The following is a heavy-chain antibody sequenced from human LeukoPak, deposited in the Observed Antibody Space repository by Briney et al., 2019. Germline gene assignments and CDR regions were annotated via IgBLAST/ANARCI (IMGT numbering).Heavy chain of an antibody. CDR3: ARGTPTNSGSYYKSHKNWFDP. J-gene: IGHJ5*02. CDR1: GGSFSGYY. V-gene: IGHV4-34*01. D-gene: IGHD3-10*01. CDR2: INHSGST. Sequence: SETLSLTCAVYGGSFSGYYWSWIRQPPGKGLEWIGEINHSGSTNYNPSLKSRVTISVDTSKNQFSLKLSSVTAADTAVYYCARGTPTNSGSYYKSHKNWFDPWGQGTLVTVSS.